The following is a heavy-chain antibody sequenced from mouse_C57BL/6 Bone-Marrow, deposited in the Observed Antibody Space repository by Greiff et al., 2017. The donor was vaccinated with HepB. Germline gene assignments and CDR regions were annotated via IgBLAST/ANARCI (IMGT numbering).Heavy chain of an antibody. V-gene: IGHV3-6*01. CDR1: GYSITSGYY. CDR3: ARDEIYYGSSYWYFDV. D-gene: IGHD1-1*01. CDR2: ISYDGSN. J-gene: IGHJ1*03. Sequence: VQLKESGPGLVKPSQSLSLTCSVTGYSITSGYYWNWIRQFPGNKLEWMGYISYDGSNNYNPSLKNRISITRDTSKNQFFRKLNSVTTEDTATYYCARDEIYYGSSYWYFDVWGTGTTVTVSS.